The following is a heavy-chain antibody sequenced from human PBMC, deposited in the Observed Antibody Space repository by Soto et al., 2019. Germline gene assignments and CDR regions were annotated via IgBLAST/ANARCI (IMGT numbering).Heavy chain of an antibody. CDR1: GYTFTSYY. CDR2: INPSGGST. Sequence: GASVKVSCKASGYTFTSYYMHWVRQAPGQGLEWMGIINPSGGSTSYAQKFQGRVTMTRDTSTSTVYMELSSLRSEDTAVYYCARDLPSSTGGYHYYYYYYMDVWGKGTTVTVSS. V-gene: IGHV1-46*03. CDR3: ARDLPSSTGGYHYYYYYYMDV. D-gene: IGHD2-8*02. J-gene: IGHJ6*03.